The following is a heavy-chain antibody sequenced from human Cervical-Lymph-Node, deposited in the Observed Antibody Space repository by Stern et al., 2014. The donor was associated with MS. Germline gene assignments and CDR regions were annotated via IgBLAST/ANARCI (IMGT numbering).Heavy chain of an antibody. CDR2: IYYSGST. J-gene: IGHJ4*02. V-gene: IGHV4-59*01. D-gene: IGHD5-24*01. Sequence: VQLVESGPGLVKPSETLSLTCTVSGGSISGYDCSWIRQPPGKGLEWIGHIYYSGSTNYMPSLKSRVSISIDTPNQFSLKLSSVTAADTAVYYCARSRDAYSPLAYWGQGALVTVSS. CDR3: ARSRDAYSPLAY. CDR1: GGSISGYD.